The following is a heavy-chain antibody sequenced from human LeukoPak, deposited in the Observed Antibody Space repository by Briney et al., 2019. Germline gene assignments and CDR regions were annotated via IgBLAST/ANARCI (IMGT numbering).Heavy chain of an antibody. CDR1: GFTFSTYV. CDR3: VRGTGY. V-gene: IGHV3-64D*06. J-gene: IGHJ4*02. CDR2: NSSNGDNT. Sequence: GRSLRLSCSVSGFTFSTYVMHGVPQAPGKGLEYVSANSSNGDNTYYADSLKGRFTISRDNSKIALYLQMSRLRADDTAVYYCVRGTGYWGQGTLVTVSS.